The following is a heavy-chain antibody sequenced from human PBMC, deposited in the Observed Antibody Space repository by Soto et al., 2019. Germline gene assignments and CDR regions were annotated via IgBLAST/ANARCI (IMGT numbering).Heavy chain of an antibody. J-gene: IGHJ6*02. V-gene: IGHV1-69*13. CDR2: IIPIFGTA. D-gene: IGHD3-9*01. CDR3: ARIPTAYYDILTGYFLYGMDV. Sequence: SVKVSCKASGGTFSSYAISWVRQAPGQGLEWMGGIIPIFGTANYAQKFQGRVTITADESTSTAYMELSSLRSEDTAVYYCARIPTAYYDILTGYFLYGMDVWGQGTTVTVSS. CDR1: GGTFSSYA.